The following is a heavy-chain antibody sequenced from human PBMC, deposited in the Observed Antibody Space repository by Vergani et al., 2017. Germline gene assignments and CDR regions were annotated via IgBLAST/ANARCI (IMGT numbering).Heavy chain of an antibody. Sequence: EVQLVESGGGLVQPGGSLRLSCAASGFTFSSYWMHWVRQAPGKGLVWVSRINSVGSSTSYADSVKGRFTISRDNAKNTLYLQMNSLRAEDTAVYYCAREQVVVRSEAFDIWGQGTMVTVSS. CDR1: GFTFSSYW. D-gene: IGHD3-22*01. CDR2: INSVGSST. V-gene: IGHV3-74*01. J-gene: IGHJ3*02. CDR3: AREQVVVRSEAFDI.